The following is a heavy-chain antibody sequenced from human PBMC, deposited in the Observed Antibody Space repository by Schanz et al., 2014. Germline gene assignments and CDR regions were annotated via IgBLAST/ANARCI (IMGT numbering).Heavy chain of an antibody. D-gene: IGHD3-10*01. CDR3: ARVHIATYHYNSPGAFDI. CDR1: GYTFNNHG. Sequence: QLMQSGSEVRKPGASVKVSCKASGYTFNNHGISWVRQAPGQGPELMGWINAHTGNTQYAQKFQGRVNMTRDTVTTTVHLELTRLRTDDTAIYYCARVHIATYHYNSPGAFDIWGQGTSVTVSS. CDR2: INAHTGNT. V-gene: IGHV1-18*01. J-gene: IGHJ3*02.